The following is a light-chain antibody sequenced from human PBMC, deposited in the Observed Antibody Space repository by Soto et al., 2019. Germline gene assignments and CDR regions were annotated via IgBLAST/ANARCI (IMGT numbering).Light chain of an antibody. CDR2: DVS. CDR3: SSYTSSTTPYV. J-gene: IGLJ1*01. V-gene: IGLV2-14*03. Sequence: QSAMTQPASVSGSPGPSITISCTGTSSDVGSYNYVSWYQRHPGKAPKLMIFDVSNRPSGVSNRFSGSKSANTASLTISGLQAEDEADYFCSSYTSSTTPYVFGTGTKLTVL. CDR1: SSDVGSYNY.